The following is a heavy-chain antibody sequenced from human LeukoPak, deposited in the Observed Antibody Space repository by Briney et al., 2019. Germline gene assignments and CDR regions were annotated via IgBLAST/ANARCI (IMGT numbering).Heavy chain of an antibody. CDR3: ARDRQYYYGSGGLGYFDY. CDR2: IIPILGIA. Sequence: SVKVSCKASGGTFSSYAISWVRQAPGQGLEWMGRIIPILGIANYAQKFQGRVTITADKSTSTAYMELSSLRSEDTAVYYCARDRQYYYGSGGLGYFDYWGQGTLVTVSS. D-gene: IGHD3-10*01. V-gene: IGHV1-69*04. CDR1: GGTFSSYA. J-gene: IGHJ4*02.